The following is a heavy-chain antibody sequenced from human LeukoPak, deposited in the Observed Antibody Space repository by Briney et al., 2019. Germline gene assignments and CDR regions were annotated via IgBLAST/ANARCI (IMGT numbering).Heavy chain of an antibody. CDR2: IGASGANT. V-gene: IGHV3-23*01. D-gene: IGHD2-2*01. Sequence: PGGSLRLSCAASRFTFSSYAMNWVRQAPGKGLEWVSAIGASGANTHYADVVKGRFTISRDNSNNTVYLQMNSLRAEDTAVYYCAKAPTPIVPDVMDDHWGQGTLVTVSS. CDR3: AKAPTPIVPDVMDDH. CDR1: RFTFSSYA. J-gene: IGHJ4*02.